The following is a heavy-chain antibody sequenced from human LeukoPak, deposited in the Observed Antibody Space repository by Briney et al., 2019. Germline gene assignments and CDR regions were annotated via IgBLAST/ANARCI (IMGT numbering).Heavy chain of an antibody. CDR3: ARGEDYYYGMDV. J-gene: IGHJ6*02. CDR2: ISSSSSYI. Sequence: GGSLRLSCAASGFTFSSYGMNWVRQAPGKGLEWVSSISSSSSYIYYADSVKGRFTISRDNAKNSLYLQMNSLRAEDTAVYYCARGEDYYYGMDVWGQGTTVTVSS. CDR1: GFTFSSYG. V-gene: IGHV3-21*01.